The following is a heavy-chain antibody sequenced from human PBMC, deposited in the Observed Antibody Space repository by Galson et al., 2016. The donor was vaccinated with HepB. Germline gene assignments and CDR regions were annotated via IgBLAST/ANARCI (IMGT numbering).Heavy chain of an antibody. CDR3: AGSGDYYYFDY. J-gene: IGHJ4*02. CDR1: GFTVSSNY. Sequence: SLRLSCAASGFTVSSNYMNWVRQAPGKGLEWVSIIYVGGSTYYADSARGRFTISRDNSKNTLYLQMNSLRAEDTAVYYCAGSGDYYYFDYWGQGTLVTVSS. D-gene: IGHD7-27*01. V-gene: IGHV3-53*01. CDR2: IYVGGST.